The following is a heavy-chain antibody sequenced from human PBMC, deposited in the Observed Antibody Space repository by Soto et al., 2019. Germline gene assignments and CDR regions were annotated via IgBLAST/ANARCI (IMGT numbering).Heavy chain of an antibody. CDR3: ARSPPLDWNPFDY. D-gene: IGHD1-1*01. V-gene: IGHV3-30-3*01. CDR2: ISYDGSNK. CDR1: GFTFSSYA. J-gene: IGHJ4*02. Sequence: PGGSLRLSCAASGFTFSSYAMHWVRQAPGKGLEWVAVISYDGSNKYYADSVKGRFTISRDNSKNTLYLQMNSLRAEDTAVYYCARSPPLDWNPFDYWGQGTLVTVSS.